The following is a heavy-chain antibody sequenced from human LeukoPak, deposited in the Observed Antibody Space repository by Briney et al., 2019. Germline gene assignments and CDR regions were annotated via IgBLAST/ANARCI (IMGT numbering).Heavy chain of an antibody. V-gene: IGHV4-59*01. Sequence: SETLSLTCAVYGGSFSGYYWSWIRQPPGKGLEWIGYIYYSGSTNYNPSLKSRVTISVDTSKNQFSLKLSSVTAADTAVYYCAGGVAAPNYYYYGMDVWGQGTTVTVSS. CDR3: AGGVAAPNYYYYGMDV. J-gene: IGHJ6*02. CDR2: IYYSGST. D-gene: IGHD6-6*01. CDR1: GGSFSGYY.